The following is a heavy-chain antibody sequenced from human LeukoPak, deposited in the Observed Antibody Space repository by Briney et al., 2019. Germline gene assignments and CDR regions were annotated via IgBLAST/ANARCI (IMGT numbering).Heavy chain of an antibody. CDR1: GYTFTGYY. D-gene: IGHD4-17*01. J-gene: IGHJ4*02. V-gene: IGHV1-2*02. Sequence: ASVKVSCKASGYTFTGYYMHWVRQAPGQGLEWMGWINPNSGGTNYAQKFQGRVTMTRDTSISTAYMELSRLRSDDTAVYYCARLAFYGDYEGYWGQGTLVTVSS. CDR2: INPNSGGT. CDR3: ARLAFYGDYEGY.